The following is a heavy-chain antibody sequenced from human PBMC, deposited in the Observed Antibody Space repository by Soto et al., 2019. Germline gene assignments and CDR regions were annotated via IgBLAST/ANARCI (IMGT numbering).Heavy chain of an antibody. CDR3: ARGADLKVYAIFTVDY. CDR2: INHSGST. J-gene: IGHJ4*02. Sequence: QVQLQQWGAGLLKPSETLSLTCAVYGGSFSGYYWSWLRQPPGKGLEWIGEINHSGSTNYNPSLKSRITISVDTSKNQYSLKLSSVTAADTAVYYCARGADLKVYAIFTVDYWGQGTLVTVSS. V-gene: IGHV4-34*01. D-gene: IGHD2-8*01. CDR1: GGSFSGYY.